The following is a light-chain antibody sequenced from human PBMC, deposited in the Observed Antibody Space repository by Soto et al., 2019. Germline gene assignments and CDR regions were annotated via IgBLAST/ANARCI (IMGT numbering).Light chain of an antibody. Sequence: QAVVTQPPSVSGAPGQRVTISCTGSSSNIGAGYDVHWYRQLPGTAPKLLIYGDVNRPSGVPDRFSGSKSGTSASLAITGLQAEDEADYYCQSYDTSLIGRVFGGGTKLTVL. CDR1: SSNIGAGYD. CDR3: QSYDTSLIGRV. CDR2: GDV. J-gene: IGLJ3*02. V-gene: IGLV1-40*01.